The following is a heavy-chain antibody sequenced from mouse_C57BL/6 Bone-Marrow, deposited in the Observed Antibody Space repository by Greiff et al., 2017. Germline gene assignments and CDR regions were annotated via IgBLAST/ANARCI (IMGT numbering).Heavy chain of an antibody. CDR3: TGSQAWFAY. Sequence: VQLQQSGAELVRPGASVKLSCTASGFNIKDDYMHWVKQRPEQGLAWIGWIDPENGDTEDASKFQGKATITADTSSNTAYLQLSSLTSEDTAVYYCTGSQAWFAYWGQGTLVTVSA. CDR1: GFNIKDDY. D-gene: IGHD1-1*01. CDR2: IDPENGDT. J-gene: IGHJ3*01. V-gene: IGHV14-4*01.